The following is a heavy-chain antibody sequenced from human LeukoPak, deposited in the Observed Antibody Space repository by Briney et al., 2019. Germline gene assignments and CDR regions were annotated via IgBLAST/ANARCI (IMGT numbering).Heavy chain of an antibody. CDR3: ARVHFSSSPYFDY. V-gene: IGHV3-33*01. D-gene: IGHD6-6*01. CDR2: IWYDGSNK. CDR1: GFTFSYYG. J-gene: IGHJ4*02. Sequence: PGGSLRLSCAASGFTFSYYGMHWVRQASGKGLEWVAVIWYDGSNKYYADSVKGRFTISRDNSKNTLYLQMNSLRAEDTAVCYCARVHFSSSPYFDYWGQGTLVTVSS.